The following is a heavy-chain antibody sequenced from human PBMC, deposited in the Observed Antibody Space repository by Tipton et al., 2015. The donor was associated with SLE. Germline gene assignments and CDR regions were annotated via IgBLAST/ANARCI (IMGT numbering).Heavy chain of an antibody. CDR1: GGSFSGYY. D-gene: IGHD6-13*01. CDR3: ASYGSSAFDY. V-gene: IGHV4-34*01. CDR2: INHSGST. Sequence: TLSLTCAVYGGSFSGYYWSWIRQPPGKGLEWIGEINHSGSTNYNPSLKSRVTISVDTSKNQFSLKLSSVTAADTAVYYCASYGSSAFDYWGQGTLATVSS. J-gene: IGHJ4*02.